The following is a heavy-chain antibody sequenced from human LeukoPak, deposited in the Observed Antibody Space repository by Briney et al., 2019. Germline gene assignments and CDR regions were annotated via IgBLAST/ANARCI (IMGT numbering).Heavy chain of an antibody. J-gene: IGHJ4*02. CDR1: GFTFDDYA. D-gene: IGHD2-21*01. V-gene: IGHV3-9*01. CDR2: ISWNSGSI. CDR3: LSHNY. Sequence: GRSLRLSCAASGFTFDDYAMHWVRQAPGKDLEWVSGISWNSGSIGYADSVKGRFTISRDNAKNSLYLQMNSLRAEDTALYYCLSHNYWGQGTLVTVSS.